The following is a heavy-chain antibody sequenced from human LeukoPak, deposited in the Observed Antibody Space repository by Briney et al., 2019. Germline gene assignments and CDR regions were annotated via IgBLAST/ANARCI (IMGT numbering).Heavy chain of an antibody. CDR2: ISGFNGET. CDR3: ARDPSNTSGRYTYFDY. J-gene: IGHJ4*02. CDR1: GGTFSSYA. V-gene: IGHV1-18*01. Sequence: ASVKVSCKASGGTFSSYAISWVRQAPGQELEWMGWISGFNGETHYAQNLQGRVTMTTDTSTSTAYMELRSLRSDDTAVYYCARDPSNTSGRYTYFDYWGQGTLVTVSS. D-gene: IGHD3-16*02.